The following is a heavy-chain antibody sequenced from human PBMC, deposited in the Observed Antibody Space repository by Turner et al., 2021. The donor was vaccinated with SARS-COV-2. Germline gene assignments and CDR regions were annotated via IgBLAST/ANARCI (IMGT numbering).Heavy chain of an antibody. CDR2: IWYDGSNK. CDR1: GFTFSSYG. V-gene: IGHV3-33*01. Sequence: VQLVESGGGLIQPGRSRRPSGSASGFTFSSYGMHWVRQAPGKGLEWLAVIWYDGSNKYYADSVKGRFTISRDKSKNTLYLQMNSLRAEDTAVYYCARDGMVGATGIDYWGQGTLVTVSS. D-gene: IGHD1-26*01. CDR3: ARDGMVGATGIDY. J-gene: IGHJ4*02.